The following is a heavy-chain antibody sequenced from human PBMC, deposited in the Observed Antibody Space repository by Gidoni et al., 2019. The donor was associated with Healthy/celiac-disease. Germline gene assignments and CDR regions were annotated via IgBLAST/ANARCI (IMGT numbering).Heavy chain of an antibody. D-gene: IGHD3-16*01. CDR2: TYYRSKWYN. CDR1: GDSASSNSAA. J-gene: IGHJ5*02. V-gene: IGHV6-1*01. CDR3: VRLTGADWFDH. Sequence: VQLQQSGPGLVQPSQTLSLTCAISGDSASSNSAAWNCIRQTPSSGLKWLGRTYYRSKWYNDYAVSVKSRITINPDTSKNQYSRQQSSATPEDTAVYYCVRLTGADWFDHWGQGTLVTVSA.